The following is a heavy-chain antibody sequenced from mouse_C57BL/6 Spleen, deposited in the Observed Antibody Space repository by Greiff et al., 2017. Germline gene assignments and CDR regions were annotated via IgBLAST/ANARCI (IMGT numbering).Heavy chain of an antibody. CDR3: APITTVVAPYYFDY. CDR2: IYPRSGNT. D-gene: IGHD1-1*01. V-gene: IGHV1-81*01. CDR1: GYTFTSYG. J-gene: IGHJ2*01. Sequence: LVESGAELARPGASVKLSCKASGYTFTSYGISWVKQRTGQGLEWIGEIYPRSGNTYYNEKFKGKATLTADKSSSTAYMELRSLTSEDSAVYFCAPITTVVAPYYFDYWGQGTTLTVSS.